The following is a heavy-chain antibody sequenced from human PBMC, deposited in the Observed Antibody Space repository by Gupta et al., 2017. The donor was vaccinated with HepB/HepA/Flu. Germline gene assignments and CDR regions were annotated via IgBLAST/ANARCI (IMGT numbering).Heavy chain of an antibody. CDR1: VGSFSCYY. J-gene: IGHJ3*02. CDR2: INHSGST. V-gene: IGHV4-34*01. CDR3: ARNARGCSSGYGLDAFDI. Sequence: QVQLQQWGAGLLKPSETLSLTCAVYVGSFSCYYWSWIRQPPGKGLEWIGEINHSGSTNYNQSLKSRGTISVDTSKNQFSRKLSSVTAAETAVYYGARNARGCSSGYGLDAFDIWGQGTMVTVSS. D-gene: IGHD6-13*01.